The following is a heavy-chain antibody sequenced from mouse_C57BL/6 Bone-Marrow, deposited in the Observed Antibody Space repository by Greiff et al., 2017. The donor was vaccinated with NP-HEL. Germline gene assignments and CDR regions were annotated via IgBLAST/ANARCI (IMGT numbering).Heavy chain of an antibody. CDR1: GFTFSDYY. J-gene: IGHJ2*01. V-gene: IGHV5-16*01. D-gene: IGHD2-5*01. Sequence: DVKLVESEGGLVQPGSSMKLSCTASGFTFSDYYMAWVRQVPEKGLEWVANINYDGSSTYYLDSLKSRFIISRDNAKNILYLQMSSLKSEDTATYYCAREHYSNYDYWGQGTTLTVSS. CDR2: INYDGSST. CDR3: AREHYSNYDY.